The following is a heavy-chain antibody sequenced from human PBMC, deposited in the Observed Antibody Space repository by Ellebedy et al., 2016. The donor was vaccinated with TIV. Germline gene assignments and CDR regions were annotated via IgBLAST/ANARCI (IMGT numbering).Heavy chain of an antibody. CDR3: AKGRRMVYSTGGLDY. Sequence: GESLKISCAASGFTFSSYAMSWVRQAPGKGLEWVSALSSSGGSTYYADSVKGRFTISRDTSKNTLYLQMNSLRAEDTAVYYCAKGRRMVYSTGGLDYWGQGTLVTVSS. J-gene: IGHJ4*02. CDR1: GFTFSSYA. CDR2: LSSSGGST. D-gene: IGHD2-8*01. V-gene: IGHV3-23*01.